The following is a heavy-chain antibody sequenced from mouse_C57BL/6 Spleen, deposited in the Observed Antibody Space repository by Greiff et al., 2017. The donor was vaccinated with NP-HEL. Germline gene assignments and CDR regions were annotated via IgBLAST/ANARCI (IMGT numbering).Heavy chain of an antibody. CDR2: IYPGDGDT. Sequence: VQLQQSGPELVKPGASVKISCKASGYAFSSSWMNWVKQRPGKGLEWIGRIYPGDGDTNYNGKFKGKATLTADKSSSTAYMQLSSLTSEDSAVYFCARSTAQATFYAMDYWGQGTSVTVSS. CDR3: ARSTAQATFYAMDY. CDR1: GYAFSSSW. J-gene: IGHJ4*01. V-gene: IGHV1-82*01. D-gene: IGHD3-2*02.